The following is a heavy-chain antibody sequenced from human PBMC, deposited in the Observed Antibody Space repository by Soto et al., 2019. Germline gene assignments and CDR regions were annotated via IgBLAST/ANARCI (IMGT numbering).Heavy chain of an antibody. CDR3: ARGEVRGDY. CDR1: GYTFTSYS. Sequence: QVQLVQSGAEVKKPGASVKVSCKASGYTFTSYSMHWVRQAPGQGLEWMGIINPSGGSPSYAQKFQNRVTMTRDTSTSTVYMELRYLRYEDTAVYYCARGEVRGDYWGQGTLVTVSS. J-gene: IGHJ4*02. V-gene: IGHV1-46*01. CDR2: INPSGGSP. D-gene: IGHD3-10*01.